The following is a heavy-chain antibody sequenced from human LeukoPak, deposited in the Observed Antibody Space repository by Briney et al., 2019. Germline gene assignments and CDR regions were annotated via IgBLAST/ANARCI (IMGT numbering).Heavy chain of an antibody. D-gene: IGHD3-9*01. V-gene: IGHV1-2*04. J-gene: IGHJ4*02. CDR3: ARDTEDYDILMGFDY. Sequence: ASVKVSCKASGYTFTGYYMHWVRQAPGQGLEWMGWINPNSGGTNYAQKFQGWVTMTRDTSISTAYMELSSLRSEDTAVYYCARDTEDYDILMGFDYWGQGTLVTVSS. CDR2: INPNSGGT. CDR1: GYTFTGYY.